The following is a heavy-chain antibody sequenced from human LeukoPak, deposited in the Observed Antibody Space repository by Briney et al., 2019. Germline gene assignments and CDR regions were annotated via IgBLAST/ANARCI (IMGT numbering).Heavy chain of an antibody. J-gene: IGHJ3*02. CDR1: GGSISSYY. D-gene: IGHD5-24*01. Sequence: PSETLSLTCTVSGGSISSYYWSWIRQPPGKGLEWIGYIYYSGSTNYNPSLKSRVTISVDTSKNQFSLKLSSVTAADTAVYYCARGDGYNLGGAFDIWGQGTMVTVSS. V-gene: IGHV4-59*12. CDR2: IYYSGST. CDR3: ARGDGYNLGGAFDI.